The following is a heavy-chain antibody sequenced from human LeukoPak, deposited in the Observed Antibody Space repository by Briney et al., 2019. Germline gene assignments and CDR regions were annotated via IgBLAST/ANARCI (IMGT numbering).Heavy chain of an antibody. CDR1: GYTLTELS. V-gene: IGHV1-24*01. CDR2: FDPEDGET. Sequence: ASVKVSCKVSGYTLTELSMHWVRQAPGKGLEWMGGFDPEDGETIYAQKFQGRVTMTEDTSTDTAYMELSSLRSEDTAVYYCATDFNTAMALDYWGQGTLATVSS. J-gene: IGHJ4*02. D-gene: IGHD5-18*01. CDR3: ATDFNTAMALDY.